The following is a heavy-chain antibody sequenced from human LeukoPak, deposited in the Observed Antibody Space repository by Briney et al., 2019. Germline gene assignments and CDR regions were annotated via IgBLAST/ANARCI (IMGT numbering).Heavy chain of an antibody. Sequence: SETLSLTCTVSGGSISSGGYYWSWIRQHPGKGLEWIGYIYYSGSTYYNPSLKSRVTISVDTSKNQFSRKLSSVTAADTAVYYCARDRITMVRARSFYGMDVWGQGTMVTVSS. V-gene: IGHV4-31*03. CDR1: GGSISSGGYY. CDR3: ARDRITMVRARSFYGMDV. CDR2: IYYSGST. J-gene: IGHJ6*02. D-gene: IGHD3-10*01.